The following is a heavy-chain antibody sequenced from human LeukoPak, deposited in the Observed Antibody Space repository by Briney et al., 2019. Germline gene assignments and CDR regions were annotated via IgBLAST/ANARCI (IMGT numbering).Heavy chain of an antibody. CDR2: IAYDGSNK. CDR1: GFTFSRYA. Sequence: GGSLRLSCETSGFTFSRYAMQWVRQAPGKGLEWVAVIAYDGSNKYSADSLKGRLTISRDNSKNTLYLQMNSLRAEDTAVYYCAKSLVGATKDYWGQGTLVTVSS. D-gene: IGHD1-26*01. CDR3: AKSLVGATKDY. V-gene: IGHV3-30*18. J-gene: IGHJ4*02.